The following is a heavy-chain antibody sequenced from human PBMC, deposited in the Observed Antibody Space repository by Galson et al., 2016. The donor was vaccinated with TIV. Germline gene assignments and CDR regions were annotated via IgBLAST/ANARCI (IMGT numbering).Heavy chain of an antibody. Sequence: SLRLSCAASGFTFGHYAVNWFRQAPGKGLEWVGFITSKTYGATTEYAASVKGRFTISRDDSRNIAYLQMNSLKTEDTAVYYCTRTAMGSTRNAFDIWGRGTVVTVSS. V-gene: IGHV3-49*03. CDR2: ITSKTYGATT. CDR3: TRTAMGSTRNAFDI. J-gene: IGHJ3*02. CDR1: GFTFGHYA. D-gene: IGHD1-1*01.